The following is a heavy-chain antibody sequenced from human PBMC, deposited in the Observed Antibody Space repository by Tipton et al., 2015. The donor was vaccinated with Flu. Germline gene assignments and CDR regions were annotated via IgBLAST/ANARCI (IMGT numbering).Heavy chain of an antibody. J-gene: IGHJ4*02. V-gene: IGHV3-30*07. Sequence: SLRLSCAASGINFGRYAMHWVRQAPGRGLEWVAVISYDATLEYFADSVKGRFTISRDNSKNTLFLQMNSLRSNDTAVYYCASSPWFKEGRLPYWGQGILVTVSS. CDR2: ISYDATLE. CDR1: GINFGRYA. D-gene: IGHD3-22*01. CDR3: ASSPWFKEGRLPY.